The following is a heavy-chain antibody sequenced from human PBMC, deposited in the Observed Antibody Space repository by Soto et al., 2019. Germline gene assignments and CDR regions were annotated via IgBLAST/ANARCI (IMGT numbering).Heavy chain of an antibody. CDR3: ARDYSAAFDY. Sequence: QVQLQESGPRLVKPSETLSLSCTVSGGSISSYYWSWIRQPAGKGLEWIGRIYSSGIINSNPSLRSRLTMSADTSKNQFSLKLSSVTAADTAVYYCARDYSAAFDYWGQGTLVTVSS. D-gene: IGHD2-21*01. CDR1: GGSISSYY. V-gene: IGHV4-4*07. CDR2: IYSSGII. J-gene: IGHJ4*02.